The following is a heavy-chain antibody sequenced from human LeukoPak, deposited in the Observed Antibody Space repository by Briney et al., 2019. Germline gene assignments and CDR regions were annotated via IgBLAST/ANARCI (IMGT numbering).Heavy chain of an antibody. D-gene: IGHD6-6*01. Sequence: GGSLRLSCAASGFTFSSYAMHWVRQAPGKGLEWVAVISYDGSNKYYADSVKGRFTISRDNSKNTLYLQMNSLRAEDTAVYYCAKDQYSSSDGMDVWGQGTTVTVSS. CDR2: ISYDGSNK. V-gene: IGHV3-30*18. CDR1: GFTFSSYA. CDR3: AKDQYSSSDGMDV. J-gene: IGHJ6*02.